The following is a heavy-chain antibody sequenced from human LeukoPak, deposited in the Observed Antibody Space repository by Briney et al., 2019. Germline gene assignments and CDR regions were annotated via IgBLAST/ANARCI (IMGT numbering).Heavy chain of an antibody. CDR1: GFTFSSYE. CDR2: INYNGESI. D-gene: IGHD4-17*01. J-gene: IGHJ6*02. Sequence: PEGSMRLSCGASGFTFSSYEMNWVRQAPGKGLEWLSYINYNGESIYYADSVKGRFTVSRDNARGSLSLQMNSLRGEDAAVYYCARRATVTYYGMDVWGQGTTVTVSS. CDR3: ARRATVTYYGMDV. V-gene: IGHV3-48*03.